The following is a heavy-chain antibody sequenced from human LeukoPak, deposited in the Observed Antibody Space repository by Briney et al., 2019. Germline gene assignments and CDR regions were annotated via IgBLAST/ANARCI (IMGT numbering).Heavy chain of an antibody. CDR2: INPNSGGT. D-gene: IGHD2-2*01. Sequence: GASVTVSCKASGYTFTGYYMHWVRQAPGQGLEWMGWINPNSGGTNYAQKFQGRVTMTRDTSISTAYMELSRLRSDDTAVYYCARDRTMEPPAAMESGWFDRWGQGTLVTVSS. CDR3: ARDRTMEPPAAMESGWFDR. J-gene: IGHJ5*02. CDR1: GYTFTGYY. V-gene: IGHV1-2*02.